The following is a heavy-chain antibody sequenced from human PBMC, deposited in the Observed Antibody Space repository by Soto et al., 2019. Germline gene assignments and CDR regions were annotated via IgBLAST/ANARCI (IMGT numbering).Heavy chain of an antibody. Sequence: QVQLQESGPGLVKPSETLSLTCTVSGDSISSYYWNWIRQPPGKGLEWIGYTYYSGSTDYNPSLKSRVTISVDTSKNQFSLKLTSVTAADTAGYYCARGRGYSGYDLGYWGQGTLVTVSS. D-gene: IGHD5-12*01. CDR2: TYYSGST. J-gene: IGHJ4*02. CDR3: ARGRGYSGYDLGY. V-gene: IGHV4-59*01. CDR1: GDSISSYY.